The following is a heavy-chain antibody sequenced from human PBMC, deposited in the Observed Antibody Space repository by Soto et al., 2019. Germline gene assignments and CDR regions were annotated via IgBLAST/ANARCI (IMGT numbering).Heavy chain of an antibody. V-gene: IGHV1-18*01. Sequence: QVQLVQSGVEVKKPGASVKVSCKASGYTFTSHAISWVRQVPGRGLEWMGWISAYNGNTNYAQNLRGRVTMTTDASTRTAYMELRSLRYDDTAMYYCARDFTGWPPDGVDYWGQGTQVTVSS. CDR3: ARDFTGWPPDGVDY. CDR2: ISAYNGNT. CDR1: GYTFTSHA. D-gene: IGHD3-16*01. J-gene: IGHJ4*02.